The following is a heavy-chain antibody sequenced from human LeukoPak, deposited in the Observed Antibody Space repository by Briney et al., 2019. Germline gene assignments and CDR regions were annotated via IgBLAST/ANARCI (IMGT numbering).Heavy chain of an antibody. V-gene: IGHV3-43*01. Sequence: GGTLRLSCAASGFTFDDYTMYWVRQAPGKGLEWVSLISWDGGTTYYADSVKGRFTISRDNAKDSLYLQMNSLRAQDTAVYYCARANSLGYWGQGTLVTVSS. D-gene: IGHD2/OR15-2a*01. CDR3: ARANSLGY. J-gene: IGHJ4*02. CDR1: GFTFDDYT. CDR2: ISWDGGTT.